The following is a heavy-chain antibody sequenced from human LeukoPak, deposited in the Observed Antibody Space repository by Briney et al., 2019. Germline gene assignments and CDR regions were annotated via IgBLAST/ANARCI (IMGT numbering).Heavy chain of an antibody. J-gene: IGHJ3*02. CDR2: ISWNSGSI. V-gene: IGHV3-9*01. CDR3: AKDTNYDILTDDAFDI. CDR1: GFTFDDYA. Sequence: PGRSLRLSCAASGFTFDDYAMHWVRQAPGKGLEWVSGISWNSGSIGYADSVKGRFTISRDNAKNSLYLQMNSLRAEDTALYYCAKDTNYDILTDDAFDIWGQGTMVTVSS. D-gene: IGHD3-9*01.